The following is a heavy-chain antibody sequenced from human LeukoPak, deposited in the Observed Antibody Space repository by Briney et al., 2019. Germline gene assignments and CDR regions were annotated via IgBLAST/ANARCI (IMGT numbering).Heavy chain of an antibody. V-gene: IGHV3-33*01. CDR1: GFTFSSYG. J-gene: IGHJ4*02. Sequence: GGSLRLSCAASGFTFSSYGMHWVRQAPGKGLEWVAVIWYDGSNKYYADSVKGRFTISRDNSKNTLYLQINSLRAEDTAVYYCARDYDSSGYPHLPDYWGQGTLVTVSS. CDR3: ARDYDSSGYPHLPDY. CDR2: IWYDGSNK. D-gene: IGHD3-22*01.